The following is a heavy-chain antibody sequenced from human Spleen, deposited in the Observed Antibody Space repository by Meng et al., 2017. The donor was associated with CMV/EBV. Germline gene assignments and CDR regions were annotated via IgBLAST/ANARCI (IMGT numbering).Heavy chain of an antibody. J-gene: IGHJ5*02. CDR3: ANSFMGGFDP. CDR1: GYTLSKMP. Sequence: ASVKVSCKVFGYTLSKMPMHWVRQAPGKGLEWMGGFDFEHGGKIYAQKFQGRVTVTEDIYTDTAYMELTSLRSEDTAVYFCANSFMGGFDPWGQGTLVTVSS. V-gene: IGHV1-24*01. D-gene: IGHD3-3*02. CDR2: FDFEHGGK.